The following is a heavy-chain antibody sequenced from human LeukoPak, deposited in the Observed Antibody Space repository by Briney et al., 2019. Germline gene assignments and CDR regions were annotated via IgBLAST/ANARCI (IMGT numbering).Heavy chain of an antibody. V-gene: IGHV3-48*01. CDR2: ISSSGTI. D-gene: IGHD2-15*01. J-gene: IGHJ4*02. CDR1: GFTFSTYS. CDR3: ARDPRRYCSGGSCHKPYYFDY. Sequence: GGSLRLSCAASGFTFSTYSMNWVRQAPGKGLEWVSYISSSGTIYYADSVKGRFTISSDNAKNSLYLQMNSLRAEDTAVYYCARDPRRYCSGGSCHKPYYFDYWGQGTLVTVSS.